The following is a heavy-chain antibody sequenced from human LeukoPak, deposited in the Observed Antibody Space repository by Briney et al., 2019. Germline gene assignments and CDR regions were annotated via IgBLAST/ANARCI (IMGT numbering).Heavy chain of an antibody. CDR2: IFPRDSDS. J-gene: IGHJ4*02. CDR3: ARLATMYSSGWFYFDY. D-gene: IGHD6-19*01. V-gene: IGHV5-51*01. Sequence: GESLKISCKGSGYSFTDYWIGWVRQMPGKGLECMGIIFPRDSDSKYSPSFQGQVTISVDNSISTAYLQWSSLKASDTAIYYCARLATMYSSGWFYFDYWGQGALVTVSS. CDR1: GYSFTDYW.